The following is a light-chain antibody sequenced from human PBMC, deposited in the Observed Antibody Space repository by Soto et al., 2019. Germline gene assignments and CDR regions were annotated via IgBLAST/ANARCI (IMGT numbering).Light chain of an antibody. CDR2: GAS. V-gene: IGKV1-8*01. Sequence: AIRITQSPSSLYASIGDTVTITCRASQDIGSVLAWYQQKPGTAPKVLISGASDLQGGVPSMFSGSGSGTDFTFTINSLQPEDIATYYCQQYDNLTLTFGGGTQVDI. J-gene: IGKJ4*01. CDR3: QQYDNLTLT. CDR1: QDIGSV.